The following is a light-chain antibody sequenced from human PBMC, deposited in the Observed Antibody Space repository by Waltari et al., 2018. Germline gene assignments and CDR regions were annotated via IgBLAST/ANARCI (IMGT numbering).Light chain of an antibody. CDR1: NIGTYS. Sequence: SYVVTQPPSVSVAPGETATITCGGDNIGTYSVNWYQQKAGQAQVLVIFYDRDRPSGIPDRFSGSNSGNTATLTISRVEAGDEARYYCHVWHPHVDPGVFGTGTEVTVL. CDR2: YDR. CDR3: HVWHPHVDPGV. V-gene: IGLV3-21*04. J-gene: IGLJ1*01.